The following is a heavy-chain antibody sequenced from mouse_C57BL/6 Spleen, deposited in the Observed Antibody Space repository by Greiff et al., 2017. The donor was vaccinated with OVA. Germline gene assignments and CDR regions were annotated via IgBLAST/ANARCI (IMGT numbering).Heavy chain of an antibody. CDR1: GFSLTSYA. D-gene: IGHD6-5*01. CDR3: ARYTKGMEGLYYYAMDY. J-gene: IGHJ4*01. Sequence: QVQLKESGPGLVAPSQSLSITCTVSGFSLTSYAISWVRQPPGKGLEWLGVIWTGGGTNYNSALKSKLSISKDNSKGQVFLKMNSLQTDDTARYYCARYTKGMEGLYYYAMDYWGQGTSVTVSS. V-gene: IGHV2-9-1*01. CDR2: IWTGGGT.